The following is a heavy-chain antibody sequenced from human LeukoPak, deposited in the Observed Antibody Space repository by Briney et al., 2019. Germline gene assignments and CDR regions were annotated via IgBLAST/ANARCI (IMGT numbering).Heavy chain of an antibody. Sequence: GGSLRLSCPASGSTFADYGMSWVSQDPRKGLEWLSGINWNGSSTGYADSVKGRFTISRDNAKHSLYLQMNSLRAEDTALYHCARGGMGFGDYDDYWGQGTLVTVSS. CDR3: ARGGMGFGDYDDY. V-gene: IGHV3-20*01. D-gene: IGHD3-10*01. CDR1: GSTFADYG. CDR2: INWNGSST. J-gene: IGHJ4*02.